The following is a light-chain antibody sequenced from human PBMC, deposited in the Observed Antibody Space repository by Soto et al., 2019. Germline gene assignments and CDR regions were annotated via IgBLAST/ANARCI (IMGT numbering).Light chain of an antibody. J-gene: IGLJ2*01. CDR1: SSDVGAYNY. Sequence: QSALTQLASVSPSPGQSITSSGAGTSSDVGAYNYVSWYQQHPVKAPKLIIFDVNNRPPGVSNRFSGSKSGNTASLTISGLQAEDEADYYCSSFTPSTPLAFGGATKLTVL. CDR3: SSFTPSTPLA. CDR2: DVN. V-gene: IGLV2-14*03.